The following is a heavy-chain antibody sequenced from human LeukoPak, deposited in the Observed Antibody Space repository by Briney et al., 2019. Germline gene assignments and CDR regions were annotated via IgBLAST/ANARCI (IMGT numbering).Heavy chain of an antibody. CDR1: GGSFSGYY. J-gene: IGHJ5*02. Sequence: SETLSLTCAVYGGSFSGYYWSWIRQPPGKGLEWIGEINHSGSTNYNPSLKSRVTISVDTSKNQFSLKLSSVTAADTAVYYCARGLVVPAVLSPWGQGTLVTASS. CDR3: ARGLVVPAVLSP. CDR2: INHSGST. D-gene: IGHD2-2*01. V-gene: IGHV4-34*01.